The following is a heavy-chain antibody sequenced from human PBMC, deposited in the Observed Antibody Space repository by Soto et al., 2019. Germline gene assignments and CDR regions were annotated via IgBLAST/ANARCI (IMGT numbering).Heavy chain of an antibody. J-gene: IGHJ4*02. CDR2: ISATGGGT. D-gene: IGHD3-16*01. V-gene: IGHV3-23*01. CDR3: AKDRRAGGNSAFYFDF. CDR1: GFKFSNYA. Sequence: GSLRLSCAASGFKFSNYAMSWVRQAPGKGLEWVSRISATGGGTYYADSVKGRFTISRDNSHNTLYLQVHSLTAEDTAVYYCAKDRRAGGNSAFYFDFWGQGAQVTVSS.